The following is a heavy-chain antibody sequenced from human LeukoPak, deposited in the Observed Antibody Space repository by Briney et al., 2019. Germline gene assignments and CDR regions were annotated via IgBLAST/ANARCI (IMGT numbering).Heavy chain of an antibody. V-gene: IGHV3-7*01. Sequence: GGSLRLSCAASGFTFSSYWMSWVRQAPGKGLEWVANIKQDGSEKYYVDSVKGRFTISRDNAKNSLYLQMNSLRAEDTAVYYCARAYYVWGSYRYTSSVWGQGTLVIVSS. J-gene: IGHJ4*02. CDR3: ARAYYVWGSYRYTSSV. D-gene: IGHD3-16*02. CDR2: IKQDGSEK. CDR1: GFTFSSYW.